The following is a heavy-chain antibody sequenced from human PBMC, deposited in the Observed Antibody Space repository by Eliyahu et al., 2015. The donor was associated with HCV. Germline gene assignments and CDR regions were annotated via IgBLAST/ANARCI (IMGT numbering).Heavy chain of an antibody. J-gene: IGHJ6*02. CDR3: AKSVHFVVVTAISPYFYYAMDV. CDR2: ISGSDDTT. D-gene: IGHD2-21*02. Sequence: QLLESGGGLVHPGGSLXLSCSASGFTFXTYVMXWXRQAPGKGLEWVSVISGSDDTTYYADSVKGRFTISRDNSKNTLYLQMNSLRAEDTAVYYCAKSVHFVVVTAISPYFYYAMDVWGQGTTVTVSS. V-gene: IGHV3-23*01. CDR1: GFTFXTYV.